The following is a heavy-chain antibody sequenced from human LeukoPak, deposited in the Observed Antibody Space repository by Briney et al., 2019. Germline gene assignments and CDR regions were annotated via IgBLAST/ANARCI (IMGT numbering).Heavy chain of an antibody. CDR3: AKDLVVSGLPCDY. V-gene: IGHV3-23*01. J-gene: IGHJ4*02. Sequence: GGSLRLSCAASYLNYSSYAMSWVRQAPGKGLEWVSTINNSGGSTDYADSVKGRFTISRDNSKNTLYLQMNSLRAEDTALYYCAKDLVVSGLPCDYWGQGTLVTVSS. D-gene: IGHD6-19*01. CDR2: INNSGGST. CDR1: YLNYSSYA.